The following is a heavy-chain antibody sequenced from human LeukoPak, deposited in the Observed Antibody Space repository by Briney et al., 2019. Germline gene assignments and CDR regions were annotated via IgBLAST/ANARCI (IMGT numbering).Heavy chain of an antibody. D-gene: IGHD3-16*01. Sequence: GGSLRLSCAASGFTFSTYAMSWVRQAPGKGLECVSALSGNGNTIYYADSVKGRFTISRDNSKNTLYFQMNSLRAEDTAVYYCARVALYALDIWGQGTMVTVSS. J-gene: IGHJ3*02. V-gene: IGHV3-23*01. CDR1: GFTFSTYA. CDR3: ARVALYALDI. CDR2: LSGNGNTI.